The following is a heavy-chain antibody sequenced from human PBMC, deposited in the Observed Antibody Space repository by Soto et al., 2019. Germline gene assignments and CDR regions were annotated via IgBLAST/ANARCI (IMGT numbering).Heavy chain of an antibody. D-gene: IGHD5-12*01. J-gene: IGHJ4*02. CDR2: INHSGST. V-gene: IGHV4-34*01. Sequence: SETLSLTCAVYGGSFSGYYWSWIRQPPGKGLEWIGEINHSGSTNYNPSLKSRVTISVDTSKNQFSLKLSSVTAADTAVYYCARGSKISGYDSGDFDYWGQGTLVTVSS. CDR3: ARGSKISGYDSGDFDY. CDR1: GGSFSGYY.